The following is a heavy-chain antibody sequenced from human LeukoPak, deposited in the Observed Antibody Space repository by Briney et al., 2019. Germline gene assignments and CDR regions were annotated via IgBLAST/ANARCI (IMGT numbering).Heavy chain of an antibody. D-gene: IGHD1-26*01. V-gene: IGHV1-18*01. J-gene: IGHJ5*02. CDR1: GYTFRTYG. Sequence: GASVKVSCKASGYTFRTYGINWVRQAAGQGLEWMGWISAYNGNTNYAQKLQGRVTMTTDTSTSTAYMELSSLRSDDTAVYYCTRDAYSTSSSGFDPWGQGTRVTVSS. CDR3: TRDAYSTSSSGFDP. CDR2: ISAYNGNT.